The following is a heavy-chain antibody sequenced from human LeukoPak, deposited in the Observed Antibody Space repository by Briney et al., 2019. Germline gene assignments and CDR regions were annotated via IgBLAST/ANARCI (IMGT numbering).Heavy chain of an antibody. CDR3: ARRPTNYYGMDV. Sequence: GESLKISCQGSGYSFSTFWIGWVRQMPGRGLEWLGIIYPGDSDTRYSPSFLGQVTISADKSISTAYLQWSSLKASDTGVYYCARRPTNYYGMDVWGQGTSVTVSS. J-gene: IGHJ6*02. V-gene: IGHV5-51*01. CDR1: GYSFSTFW. CDR2: IYPGDSDT.